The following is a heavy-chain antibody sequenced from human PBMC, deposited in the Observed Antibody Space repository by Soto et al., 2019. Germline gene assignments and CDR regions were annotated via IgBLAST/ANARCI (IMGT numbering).Heavy chain of an antibody. D-gene: IGHD1-1*01. J-gene: IGHJ5*02. CDR1: GYTFSNND. V-gene: IGHV1-8*01. CDR2: MNPNSANT. Sequence: ASVKVSCKASGYTFSNNDISWLRQAPGQGPEWMGWMNPNSANTGYAQKFRGRVTMTRNTSISTAYMELSSLRSDGTAIYYCARMATSGTLNWFDPWGQGTLVTVSS. CDR3: ARMATSGTLNWFDP.